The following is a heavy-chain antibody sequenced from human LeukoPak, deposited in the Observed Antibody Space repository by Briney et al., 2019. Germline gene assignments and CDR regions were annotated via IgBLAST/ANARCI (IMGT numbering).Heavy chain of an antibody. CDR3: AKTRGRGQVQPGTSGYVNY. V-gene: IGHV4-39*01. CDR2: INYRGST. D-gene: IGHD3-22*01. Sequence: SETLSLTCTVSGGSISNSDYYWDWIRQPPGKGLEWIGSINYRGSTYYNPSLESRVTISVDTSKNQFSLKMSSVTAADTAVYYCAKTRGRGQVQPGTSGYVNYWGQGTLVSVSS. J-gene: IGHJ4*02. CDR1: GGSISNSDYY.